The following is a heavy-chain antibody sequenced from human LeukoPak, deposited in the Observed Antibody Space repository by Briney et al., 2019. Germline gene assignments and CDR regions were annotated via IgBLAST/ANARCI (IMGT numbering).Heavy chain of an antibody. CDR3: AKGGSTSSWFWVN. D-gene: IGHD6-19*01. V-gene: IGHV3-7*01. J-gene: IGHJ4*02. Sequence: GGSLRLSCAASGFTVSSNYMSWVRQAPGKGPEWVANIKKDGREKYYVDSVKGRFTISRDNAESSLFLQMNSLTVEDTAVYYCAKGGSTSSWFWVNWGQGTLVTVSS. CDR2: IKKDGREK. CDR1: GFTVSSNY.